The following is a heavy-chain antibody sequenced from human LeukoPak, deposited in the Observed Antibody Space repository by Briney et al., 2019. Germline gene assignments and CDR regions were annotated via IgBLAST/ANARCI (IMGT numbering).Heavy chain of an antibody. J-gene: IGHJ4*02. CDR2: IDPKSGGT. V-gene: IGHV1-2*02. CDR3: VRDMDRGQWLIRPYN. CDR1: GYIFIGYY. D-gene: IGHD6-19*01. Sequence: ASVRVSCKTSGYIFIGYYMHWVRQAPGQGLEWMGWIDPKSGGTKYAQKFQGRVTMTRDMSISTAYMDLRRLKSDDTAVYYCVRDMDRGQWLIRPYNWGQGTLVTVSS.